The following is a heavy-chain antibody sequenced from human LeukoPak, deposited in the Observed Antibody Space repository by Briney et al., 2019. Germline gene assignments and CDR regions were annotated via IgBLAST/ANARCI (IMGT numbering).Heavy chain of an antibody. CDR2: ISTYNGNT. CDR1: GYTFTSYA. D-gene: IGHD5/OR15-5a*01. CDR3: ARVHGYSVGIYYFDL. J-gene: IGHJ4*02. Sequence: ASVKVSCKASGYTFTSYAISWVRQAPGQGLEWMGWISTYNGNTKYVEKFQGRVTMTTDTSTSTAYMEVRSLRSDDTAVYYCARVHGYSVGIYYFDLWGQGTLVTVSS. V-gene: IGHV1-18*01.